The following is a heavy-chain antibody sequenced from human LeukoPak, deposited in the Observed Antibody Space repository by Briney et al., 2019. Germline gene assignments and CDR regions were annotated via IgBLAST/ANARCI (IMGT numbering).Heavy chain of an antibody. J-gene: IGHJ6*02. CDR1: GGSISSSSYY. Sequence: SETLSLTCTVSGGSISSSSYYWGWTRQPPGKGLEWIGSIYYSGSTYYNPSLKSRVTISVDTSKNQFSLKLSSVTAADTAVYYCALGSTHYYYYGMDVWGQGTTVTVPS. CDR2: IYYSGST. V-gene: IGHV4-39*01. CDR3: ALGSTHYYYYGMDV. D-gene: IGHD3-10*01.